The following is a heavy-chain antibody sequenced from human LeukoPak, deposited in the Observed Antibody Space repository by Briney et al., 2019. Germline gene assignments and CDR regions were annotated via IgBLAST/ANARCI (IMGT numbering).Heavy chain of an antibody. CDR1: GGSISSGTYY. V-gene: IGHV4-39*01. CDR3: ARWGSYRADY. D-gene: IGHD3-16*02. Sequence: SETLSLTCTVSGGSISSGTYYWGCIRQSPGKGLEWIASIHYSGRTNYNPSLKSRVTISVDTSKKQFSLKLSSVTAADTAVYYCARWGSYRADYWGQGSLVTVSS. CDR2: IHYSGRT. J-gene: IGHJ4*02.